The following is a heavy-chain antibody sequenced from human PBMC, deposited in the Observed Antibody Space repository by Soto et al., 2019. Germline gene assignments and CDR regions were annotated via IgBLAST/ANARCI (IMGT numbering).Heavy chain of an antibody. J-gene: IGHJ4*02. V-gene: IGHV4-39*01. Sequence: SETLSLTCTVSGGAISSSSYYWVWIRQPPGKGLEWIGSIYYSGSTYYNPSLKSRVTISVDTSKNQFSLKLSSVTAADTAVYYCARQSKSLAARRPSAYWGQGTLVTVSS. CDR1: GGAISSSSYY. D-gene: IGHD6-6*01. CDR2: IYYSGST. CDR3: ARQSKSLAARRPSAY.